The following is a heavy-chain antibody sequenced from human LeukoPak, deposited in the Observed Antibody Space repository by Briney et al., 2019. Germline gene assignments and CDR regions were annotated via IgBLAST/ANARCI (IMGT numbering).Heavy chain of an antibody. CDR3: ARGPRGLLRFGELFLGDI. CDR2: IYSGGST. CDR1: GITVSSNY. J-gene: IGHJ3*02. Sequence: GGSLRLSCAASGITVSSNYMSWVRQAPGKGLEWVSVIYSGGSTYYADSVKGRFTISRDNSKNTLYLQMNSLRAEDTAVYYCARGPRGLLRFGELFLGDIWGQGTMVTVSS. D-gene: IGHD3-10*01. V-gene: IGHV3-66*01.